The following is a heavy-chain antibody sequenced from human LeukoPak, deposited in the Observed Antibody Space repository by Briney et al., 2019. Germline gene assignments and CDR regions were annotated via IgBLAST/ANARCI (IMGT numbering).Heavy chain of an antibody. CDR1: GFTFSSYG. V-gene: IGHV3-30*02. J-gene: IGHJ4*02. D-gene: IGHD3-9*01. CDR3: ARDPRLRYFDWLFGGYYFDY. Sequence: GGSLRLSCAASGFTFSSYGMHWVRQAPGKGLEWVAFIRYDGSNKYYADSVKGRFTISRDNSKNTLYLQMNSLRAEDTAVYYCARDPRLRYFDWLFGGYYFDYWGQGTLVTVSS. CDR2: IRYDGSNK.